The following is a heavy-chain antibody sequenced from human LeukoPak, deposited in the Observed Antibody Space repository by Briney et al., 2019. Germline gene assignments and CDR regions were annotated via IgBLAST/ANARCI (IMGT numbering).Heavy chain of an antibody. J-gene: IGHJ3*02. CDR1: GFTFSSYG. V-gene: IGHV3-33*01. CDR3: ARNYDFWSGYYAFDI. CDR2: IWYDGSNK. Sequence: GSLRLSCAASGFTFSSYGIHWVRQAPGKGLEWVAVIWYDGSNKYYADSVRGRFTISRDNSKNTPYLQMDSLRAEDTAVYYCARNYDFWSGYYAFDIWGQGTMVTVSS. D-gene: IGHD3-3*01.